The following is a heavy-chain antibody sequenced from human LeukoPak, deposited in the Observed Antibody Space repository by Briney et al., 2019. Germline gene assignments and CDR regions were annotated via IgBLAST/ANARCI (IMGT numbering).Heavy chain of an antibody. D-gene: IGHD3-10*01. J-gene: IGHJ5*02. CDR2: IYHSGSA. V-gene: IGHV4-38-2*02. CDR3: ARLRHYGSGSYPMTGNWFDP. CDR1: GYSINSGYY. Sequence: SETLSLTCTVSGYSINSGYYWTWIRQPPGKGLEWIGSIYHSGSAYYNPSLKSRVTISVDTSKNQFPLKLSSVTAADTAVYYCARLRHYGSGSYPMTGNWFDPWGQGTPVTVSS.